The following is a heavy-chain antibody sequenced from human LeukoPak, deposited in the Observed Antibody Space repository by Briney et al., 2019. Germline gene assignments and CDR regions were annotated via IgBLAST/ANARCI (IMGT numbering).Heavy chain of an antibody. CDR1: GGTFSSYA. J-gene: IGHJ6*02. CDR3: ARWVIIGGGYYGMDV. CDR2: IIPILGIA. Sequence: SVKVSCKASGGTFSSYAISWLRQAPGQGLEWMGRIIPILGIANYAQKFQGRVTITADKSMSTAYMELSSLRSEDTAVYYCARWVIIGGGYYGMDVWGQGTTVTVSS. D-gene: IGHD3-3*01. V-gene: IGHV1-69*04.